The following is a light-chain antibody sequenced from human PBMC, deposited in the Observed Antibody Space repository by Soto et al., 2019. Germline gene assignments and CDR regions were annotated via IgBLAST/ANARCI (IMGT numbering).Light chain of an antibody. CDR1: SSNIGSNT. J-gene: IGLJ3*02. V-gene: IGLV1-44*01. CDR2: NNN. Sequence: QSVLTQPPSASGTPGQTVTISCSGGSSNIGSNTVNWYQQLPGTAPKLLIYNNNQRPSGVPDRFSGSKSGTSASLAISGLQSEAEADYYCAAWDDSLNGWVFGGGTKLTVL. CDR3: AAWDDSLNGWV.